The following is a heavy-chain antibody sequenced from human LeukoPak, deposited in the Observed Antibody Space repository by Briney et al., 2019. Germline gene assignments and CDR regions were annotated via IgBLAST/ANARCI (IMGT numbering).Heavy chain of an antibody. Sequence: PSETLSLTCTVSGYSINTDDYWGWIRQTPGKGLEWIGNIYHSGSTYYNPSLKSRVTILVDTSENQFSLKLISVTAADTAVYYCARLNSRAFDFDYWGQGTLVTVSS. CDR3: ARLNSRAFDFDY. CDR2: IYHSGST. V-gene: IGHV4-38-2*02. D-gene: IGHD6-13*01. CDR1: GYSINTDDY. J-gene: IGHJ4*02.